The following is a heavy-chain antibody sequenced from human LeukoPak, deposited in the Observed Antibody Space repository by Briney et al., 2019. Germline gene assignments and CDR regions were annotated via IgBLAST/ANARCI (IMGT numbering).Heavy chain of an antibody. J-gene: IGHJ4*02. CDR1: GGSISSSSYY. V-gene: IGHV4-39*01. CDR3: AAQYDIVGAGNY. Sequence: SETLSLTCTVSGGSISSSSYYWGWIRQPPGKGLEWIGSIYYSGGTYYNPSLKSRVTISVDMSKNQFSLKLTSVTAADTAVYYCAAQYDIVGAGNYWGQGTLVTVSS. D-gene: IGHD1-26*01. CDR2: IYYSGGT.